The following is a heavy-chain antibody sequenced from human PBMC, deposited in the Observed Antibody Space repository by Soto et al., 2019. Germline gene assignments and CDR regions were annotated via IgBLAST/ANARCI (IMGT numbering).Heavy chain of an antibody. J-gene: IGHJ4*02. D-gene: IGHD6-19*01. CDR1: GYTFTSYY. V-gene: IGHV1-46*03. CDR3: AREAGGSGWYLKTHTNYFDY. Sequence: ASVKVSCKASGYTFTSYYMHWVRQAPGQGLEWMGIINPSGGSTSYAQKFQGRVTMTRDTSTSTVYMELSSLRSEDTAVYYCAREAGGSGWYLKTHTNYFDYWGQGTLVTVS. CDR2: INPSGGST.